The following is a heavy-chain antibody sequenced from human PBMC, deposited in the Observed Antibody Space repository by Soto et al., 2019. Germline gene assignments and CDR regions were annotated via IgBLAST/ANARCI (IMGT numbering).Heavy chain of an antibody. D-gene: IGHD2-15*01. V-gene: IGHV3-21*01. CDR1: GFTFSTYT. CDR2: ISSSGTYM. CDR3: ARDWWHVGARGVERTGIDY. Sequence: DVQLVESGGGLVKPGGSLRLSCAASGFTFSTYTMNWVRQAPGKGLGWVSPISSSGTYMNYADSLKGRFTVSRDNATSALSLQMNSLRADDTAVYDSARDWWHVGARGVERTGIDYWGQGTLVTVSS. J-gene: IGHJ4*02.